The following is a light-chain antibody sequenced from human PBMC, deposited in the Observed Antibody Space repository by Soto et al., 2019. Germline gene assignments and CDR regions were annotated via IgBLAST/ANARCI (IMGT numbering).Light chain of an antibody. CDR3: CSYAGSSTYV. J-gene: IGLJ1*01. CDR2: EVS. CDR1: SSDVGSYNL. Sequence: QSVLTKPASVSGSPGQSSSISCTGISSDVGSYNLVSWYQQHPGKAPKLMIYEVSKRPSGVSNRFSGSKSGITASLTISGLQAEDEADYYCCSYAGSSTYVFGTGTKVTVL. V-gene: IGLV2-23*02.